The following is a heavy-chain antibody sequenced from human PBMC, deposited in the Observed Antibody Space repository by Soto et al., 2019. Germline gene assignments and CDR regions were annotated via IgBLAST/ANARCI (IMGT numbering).Heavy chain of an antibody. D-gene: IGHD3-3*01. CDR1: GFTFSSYG. CDR2: IWYDGSNK. V-gene: IGHV3-33*01. CDR3: XXXXITXXXVVIFPPDAFDI. Sequence: QVQLVESGGGVVQPGRSLRLSCAASGFTFSSYGMHWVRQAPGKGLEWVAGIWYDGSNKYYADSVKGRFTISRDNSKNTLYLQMNSLRAXVXXVYYXXXXXITXXXVVIFPPDAFDIWGQGTMVTVSS. J-gene: IGHJ3*02.